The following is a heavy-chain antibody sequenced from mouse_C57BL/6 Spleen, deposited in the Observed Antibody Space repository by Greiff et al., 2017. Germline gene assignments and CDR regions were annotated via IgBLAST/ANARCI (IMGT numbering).Heavy chain of an antibody. D-gene: IGHD3-2*02. CDR3: ARRDISGYKEFAY. J-gene: IGHJ3*01. Sequence: QVQLQQSGAELARPGASVKLSCKASGYTFTSYGISWVKQRTGQGLEWIGEIYPRSGNTYYNEKFKGKATLTADKSSSTAYLELRSLTSDDSAVYFCARRDISGYKEFAYWGQGTLVTVSA. V-gene: IGHV1-81*01. CDR2: IYPRSGNT. CDR1: GYTFTSYG.